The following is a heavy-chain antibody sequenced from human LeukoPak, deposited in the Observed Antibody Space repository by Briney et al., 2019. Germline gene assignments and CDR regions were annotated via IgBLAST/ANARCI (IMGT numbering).Heavy chain of an antibody. J-gene: IGHJ4*02. CDR2: ISSSGSTM. Sequence: GGSLRLSCAAPGFTFSSYDMNWVRQAPGKGLEWVSYISSSGSTMYYADSVKGRFTISRDNAKNTLYLQMNSLRAEDTAVYYCASLSPTAIDYWGQGTLVTVSS. V-gene: IGHV3-48*03. CDR3: ASLSPTAIDY. D-gene: IGHD2-8*01. CDR1: GFTFSSYD.